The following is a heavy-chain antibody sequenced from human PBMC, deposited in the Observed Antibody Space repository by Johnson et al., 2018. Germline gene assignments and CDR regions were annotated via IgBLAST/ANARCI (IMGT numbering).Heavy chain of an antibody. CDR1: GFTFRTYW. CDR3: VRANYYYYMDV. Sequence: EVQLLESGGGLVQPGGSLRLSCEASGFTFRTYWMHWVRQVPGKGLVWVSRINSDGSSTIYADSVEGRFTISRDNAKNTLYLQKNSLRAEDTAVYYCVRANYYYYMDVWGKGTTVTVPS. CDR2: INSDGSST. J-gene: IGHJ6*03. V-gene: IGHV3-74*01.